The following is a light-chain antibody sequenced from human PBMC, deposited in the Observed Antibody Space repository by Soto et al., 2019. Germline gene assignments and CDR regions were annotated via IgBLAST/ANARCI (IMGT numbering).Light chain of an antibody. J-gene: IGLJ1*01. CDR1: SSDIGGYDY. Sequence: QSVLTQPASVSGSRGQSITISCTGTSSDIGGYDYVSWYQQRPGKAPKLMIYEVSNRPSGVSNRFSGSKSGNTASLTISGLQAEDEADYYCSSYTSSSTLVFGTGTKLTVL. CDR2: EVS. CDR3: SSYTSSSTLV. V-gene: IGLV2-14*01.